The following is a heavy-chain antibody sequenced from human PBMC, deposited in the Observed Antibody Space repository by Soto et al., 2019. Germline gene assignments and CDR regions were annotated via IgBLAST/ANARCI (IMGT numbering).Heavy chain of an antibody. CDR2: IIPIFGTA. J-gene: IGHJ4*02. CDR1: GGTFSSYA. V-gene: IGHV1-69*13. Sequence: SVKVSCKASGGTFSSYAISWVRRAPGQGLEWMGGIIPIFGTANYAQKFQGRVTITADESTSTAYMELSSLRSEDTAVYYCARGPDYGYYFDYWGQGTLVTVSS. D-gene: IGHD4-17*01. CDR3: ARGPDYGYYFDY.